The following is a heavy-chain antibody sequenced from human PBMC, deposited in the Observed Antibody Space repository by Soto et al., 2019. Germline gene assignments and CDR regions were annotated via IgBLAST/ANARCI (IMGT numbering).Heavy chain of an antibody. Sequence: EVQLVESGGGLVQPGGSLRLSCAGSALTASKNYMSWVRQPPGKGLEWVAVIYSGGTTYYADYVKDRFSISRDNSKSTLYLQMDNPRAWDTAVYYCARGVSGSDGDYYGMDVWGQGTTVTVSS. CDR1: ALTASKNY. CDR2: IYSGGTT. CDR3: ARGVSGSDGDYYGMDV. J-gene: IGHJ6*02. D-gene: IGHD3-10*01. V-gene: IGHV3-66*01.